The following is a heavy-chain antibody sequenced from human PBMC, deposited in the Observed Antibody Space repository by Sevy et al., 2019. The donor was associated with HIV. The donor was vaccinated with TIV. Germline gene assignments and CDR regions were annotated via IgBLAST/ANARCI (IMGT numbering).Heavy chain of an antibody. Sequence: GGSLRLSCAASGFSLTTSDMHWVRQAPGKGLEWVAYVRNDGSNKYYADSVRDRFTISRDGPKNTPYFQMNSLSDEDTAIYYCARGRKTTEEWLEELDYYYGLDVWGQGTTVTVSS. CDR2: VRNDGSNK. V-gene: IGHV3-30*02. D-gene: IGHD2-8*01. J-gene: IGHJ6*02. CDR1: GFSLTTSD. CDR3: ARGRKTTEEWLEELDYYYGLDV.